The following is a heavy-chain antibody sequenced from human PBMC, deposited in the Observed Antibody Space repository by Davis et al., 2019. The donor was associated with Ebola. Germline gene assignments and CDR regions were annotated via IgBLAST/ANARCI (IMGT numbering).Heavy chain of an antibody. CDR2: IDYRGKT. CDR1: GGPLNDYY. CDR3: ASPHQIRGKNFFDS. J-gene: IGHJ4*02. V-gene: IGHV4-34*01. Sequence: PGGSLRLSCAVYGGPLNDYYWSWIRQPPEGGLEWIGEIDYRGKTKYNPSLKSRAVLSMDTSRKQFSLKLTSVTAADTAVYFCASPHQIRGKNFFDSWGPGTLVTVSS. D-gene: IGHD2-2*01.